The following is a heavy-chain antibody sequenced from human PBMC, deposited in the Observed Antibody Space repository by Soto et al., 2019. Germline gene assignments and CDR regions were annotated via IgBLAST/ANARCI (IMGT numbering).Heavy chain of an antibody. Sequence: PSETLSLTCTVAGGSISSSSYYWGWNRQPPGKGLEWIGSIYYSGSTYYNPSLKSRVTISVDTSKNQFSLKLSSVTAADTAVYYCAGIANWGLYNGFAAWRQGTLVTVSS. D-gene: IGHD7-27*01. CDR1: GGSISSSSYY. CDR3: AGIANWGLYNGFAA. CDR2: IYYSGST. V-gene: IGHV4-39*01. J-gene: IGHJ5*02.